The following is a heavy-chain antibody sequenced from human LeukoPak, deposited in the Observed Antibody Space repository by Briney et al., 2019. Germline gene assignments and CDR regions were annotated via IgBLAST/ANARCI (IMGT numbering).Heavy chain of an antibody. V-gene: IGHV1-69*06. Sequence: ASVKVSCKASGGTFSSYAISWVRQSPGQGLEWMGRIIPIFGTANYAQKFQGRVTITADKSTSTAYMELSSLRSEDTAVYYCASGPGDYYYYYMDVWGKGTTVTVSS. CDR3: ASGPGDYYYYYMDV. CDR2: IIPIFGTA. D-gene: IGHD3-10*01. J-gene: IGHJ6*03. CDR1: GGTFSSYA.